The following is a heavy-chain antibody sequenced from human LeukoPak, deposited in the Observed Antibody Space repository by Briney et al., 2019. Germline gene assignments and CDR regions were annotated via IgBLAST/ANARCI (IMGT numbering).Heavy chain of an antibody. Sequence: PSETLSLTCTVSGYSISSGYYWGWIRQPPGKGLEWIGSIYHSGNTYHNPSLKSRVTISVDTSKNQFSLRLSSVTAADTAVYYCARVKFGALDYWGQGTLVTVSS. CDR1: GYSISSGYY. V-gene: IGHV4-38-2*02. J-gene: IGHJ4*02. CDR2: IYHSGNT. CDR3: ARVKFGALDY. D-gene: IGHD3-10*01.